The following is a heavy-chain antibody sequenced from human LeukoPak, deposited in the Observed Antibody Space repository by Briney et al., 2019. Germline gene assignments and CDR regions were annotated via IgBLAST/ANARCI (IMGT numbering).Heavy chain of an antibody. V-gene: IGHV3-49*03. CDR2: IRSKAYGGTA. Sequence: GRSLRLSRTASGFTFGDHSVSWFRQAPGKGLERVGFIRSKAYGGTAAYAASVKGRFTISRDDSKSVAYLQMDSLKTEDTAVYYCTREIRYFDWFQADYWGQGTLVTVSS. CDR3: TREIRYFDWFQADY. D-gene: IGHD3-9*01. CDR1: GFTFGDHS. J-gene: IGHJ4*02.